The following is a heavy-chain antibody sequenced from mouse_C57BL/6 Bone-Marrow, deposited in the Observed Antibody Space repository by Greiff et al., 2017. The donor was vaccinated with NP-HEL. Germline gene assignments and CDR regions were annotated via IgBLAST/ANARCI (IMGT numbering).Heavy chain of an antibody. V-gene: IGHV2-2*01. CDR2: IWSGGST. CDR3: AGYDYGCYYAMDY. Sequence: VQGVESGPGLVQPSQSLSITCTVSGFSLTSYGVHWVRQSPGKGLEWLGVIWSGGSTDYNAAFISRLSISKDNSKSQVFFKMNSLQADDTAIYYCAGYDYGCYYAMDYWGQGTSVTVSS. D-gene: IGHD2-4*01. CDR1: GFSLTSYG. J-gene: IGHJ4*01.